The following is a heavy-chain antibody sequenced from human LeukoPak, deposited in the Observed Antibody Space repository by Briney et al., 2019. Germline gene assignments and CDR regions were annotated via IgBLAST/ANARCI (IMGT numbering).Heavy chain of an antibody. CDR1: GYSFGNYW. CDR3: ARLTDYYDSSGYYRNYNWFDP. D-gene: IGHD3-22*01. CDR2: VYPGDSST. V-gene: IGHV5-51*01. Sequence: GESLKISCRGSGYSFGNYWIAWVRQMPGKGLEWMGSVYPGDSSTKYSPSFQGQVTISVDRSINTAYLQWSSLTASDTAMYYCARLTDYYDSSGYYRNYNWFDPWGQGTLVTVSS. J-gene: IGHJ5*02.